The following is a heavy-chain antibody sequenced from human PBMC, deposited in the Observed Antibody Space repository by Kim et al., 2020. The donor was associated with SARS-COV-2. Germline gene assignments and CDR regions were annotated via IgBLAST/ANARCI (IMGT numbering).Heavy chain of an antibody. J-gene: IGHJ4*02. Sequence: ASVKVSCKASGYTFTSYAMNWVRQAPGQGREWMGWINTNTGNPTYAQGFTGRFVFSLDTSVSTAYLQISSLKAEDTAVYYCARDPSVITIFGVVIIEPYYFDYWGQGTLVTVSS. CDR2: INTNTGNP. CDR1: GYTFTSYA. CDR3: ARDPSVITIFGVVIIEPYYFDY. V-gene: IGHV7-4-1*02. D-gene: IGHD3-3*01.